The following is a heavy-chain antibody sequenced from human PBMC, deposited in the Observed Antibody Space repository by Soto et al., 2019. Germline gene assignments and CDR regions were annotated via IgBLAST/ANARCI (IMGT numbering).Heavy chain of an antibody. J-gene: IGHJ4*02. CDR1: GFXXSNNY. Sequence: EVQLVESGGGLIQPGGSLRLSCAXSGFXXSNNYMSWVRQAPGKGLEWVSLIYSGGSTYYVDSVKGRFTISRDNSKNTLYLQMNSLRAEDTAVYYCARGISGTHDYWGQGTLVTVSS. CDR2: IYSGGST. D-gene: IGHD1-7*01. V-gene: IGHV3-53*01. CDR3: ARGISGTHDY.